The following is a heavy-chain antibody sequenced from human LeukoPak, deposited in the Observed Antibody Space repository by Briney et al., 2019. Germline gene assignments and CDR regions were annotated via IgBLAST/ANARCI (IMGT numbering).Heavy chain of an antibody. Sequence: GGSLRLSCAASGFTFSSYSMNWVRQAPGKGLEWVSSISSSSSYIYYADSVKGRFTISRDNAKNSLYLQMNSLRAEDTAVYYCARELRFRGIKANWFDPWGQGALVTVSS. V-gene: IGHV3-21*01. J-gene: IGHJ5*02. D-gene: IGHD3-3*01. CDR3: ARELRFRGIKANWFDP. CDR1: GFTFSSYS. CDR2: ISSSSSYI.